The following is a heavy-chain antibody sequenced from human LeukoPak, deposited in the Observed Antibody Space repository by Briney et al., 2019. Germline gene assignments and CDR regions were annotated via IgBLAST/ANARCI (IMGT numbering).Heavy chain of an antibody. Sequence: ESSETLSLTCTVSGGSINSYYWSWIRQPPGKGLEWIGYMYYSGSTYYNPSLKSRVTISVDMSKNQFSMKLSSVTAADTAVYYCASALWFGELELDPWGQGTLVTVSS. D-gene: IGHD3-10*01. CDR2: MYYSGST. CDR1: GGSINSYY. CDR3: ASALWFGELELDP. V-gene: IGHV4-59*08. J-gene: IGHJ5*02.